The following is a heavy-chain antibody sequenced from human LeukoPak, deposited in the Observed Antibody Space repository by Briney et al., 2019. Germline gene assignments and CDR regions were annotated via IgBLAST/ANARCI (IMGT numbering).Heavy chain of an antibody. J-gene: IGHJ4*02. Sequence: GGSLRLSCAASGFTFSSYGMHWVRQAPGKGLEWVAVISYDGSNKYYADSVKGRFTISRDNSKNTLYLQMNSLRAEDTAVYYCARALYDSSGYYFDYWGQGTLVTVSS. CDR2: ISYDGSNK. CDR3: ARALYDSSGYYFDY. D-gene: IGHD3-22*01. CDR1: GFTFSSYG. V-gene: IGHV3-30*03.